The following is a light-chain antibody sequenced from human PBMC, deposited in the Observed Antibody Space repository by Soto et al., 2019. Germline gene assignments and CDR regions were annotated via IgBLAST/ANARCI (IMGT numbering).Light chain of an antibody. Sequence: EIVLTQSPATLSLSPGERATLSCRASQSVSSYLAWYQQKPGQAPRLLIYDASKRATGIPARFSGSGSGTDFALTISSLEPEDFAVYYCQQRSNWPPLFTVGPGTKVDIK. J-gene: IGKJ3*01. CDR3: QQRSNWPPLFT. CDR1: QSVSSY. CDR2: DAS. V-gene: IGKV3-11*01.